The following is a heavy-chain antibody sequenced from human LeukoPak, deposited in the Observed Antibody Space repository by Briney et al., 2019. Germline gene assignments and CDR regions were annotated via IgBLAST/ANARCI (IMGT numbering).Heavy chain of an antibody. CDR2: IYYSGST. J-gene: IGHJ4*02. CDR1: GGSISSSSYY. CDR3: ARVRPGRGWFQGGLGDYFDY. V-gene: IGHV4-39*07. Sequence: SETLSLTCTVSGGSISSSSYYWGWIRQPPGKGLEWIGSIYYSGSTYYNPSLKSRVSISVDTSKNQFSLKLSSVTAADTAVYYCARVRPGRGWFQGGLGDYFDYWGQGTLVTVSS. D-gene: IGHD6-19*01.